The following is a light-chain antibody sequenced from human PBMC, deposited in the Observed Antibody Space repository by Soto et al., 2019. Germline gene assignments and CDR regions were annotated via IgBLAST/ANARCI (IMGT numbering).Light chain of an antibody. CDR3: HQYNNLWT. CDR2: GAS. J-gene: IGKJ1*01. Sequence: EIVMTHSPATLSVSPGERVTLSCRASQSVSSRLAWYQQKPGQSPRLLIYGASTRATGIPARFSGSGSGTEFTLTISSMKSEDFGVYYCHQYNNLWTFGQGAKVDIK. V-gene: IGKV3-15*01. CDR1: QSVSSR.